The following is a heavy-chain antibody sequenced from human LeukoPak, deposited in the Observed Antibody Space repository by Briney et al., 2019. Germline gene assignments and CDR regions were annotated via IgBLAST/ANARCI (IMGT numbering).Heavy chain of an antibody. D-gene: IGHD6-19*01. CDR1: GFTFSSSW. Sequence: GGSLRLSCAASGFTFSSSWMHWVRQAPGKGLVWVSRIKSDGSGATYADSVKGRFTISRDNSKNTLYLQMGSLRAEDMAVYYCARGPVAVPLEYFQHWGQGSLVTVSS. V-gene: IGHV3-74*03. CDR3: ARGPVAVPLEYFQH. CDR2: IKSDGSGA. J-gene: IGHJ1*01.